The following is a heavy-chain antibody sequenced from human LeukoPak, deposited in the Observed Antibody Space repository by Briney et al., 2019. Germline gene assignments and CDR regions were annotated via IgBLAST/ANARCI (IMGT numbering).Heavy chain of an antibody. J-gene: IGHJ6*03. CDR3: ARTTEAHSWRTRYYDYYMDV. V-gene: IGHV4-59*01. D-gene: IGHD6-13*01. Sequence: SETLSLTCTVSGGSISSYYWSWIRQPPGKGLEWIGYIYYSGSTNYNPSLKSRVTISVDTSKNQFSLKLSSVAAADTAVYYCARTTEAHSWRTRYYDYYMDVWGKGTTVTVSS. CDR1: GGSISSYY. CDR2: IYYSGST.